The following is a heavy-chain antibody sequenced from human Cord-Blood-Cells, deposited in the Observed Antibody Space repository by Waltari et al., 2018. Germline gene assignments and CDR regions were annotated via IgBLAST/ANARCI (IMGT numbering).Heavy chain of an antibody. V-gene: IGHV1-69*06. CDR3: ARDNWNDGVDY. Sequence: IIPIFGTANYAQKFQGRVTITADKSTSTAYMELSSLRSEDTAVYYCARDNWNDGVDYWGQGNLVTVSS. CDR2: IIPIFGTA. J-gene: IGHJ4*02. D-gene: IGHD1-20*01.